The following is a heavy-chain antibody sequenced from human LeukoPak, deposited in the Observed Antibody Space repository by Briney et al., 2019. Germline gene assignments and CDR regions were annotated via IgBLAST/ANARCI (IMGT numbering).Heavy chain of an antibody. Sequence: ASVKVSCKASGYMFTTHAIHWVRQAPGQRLEWMGWISTGNGNTKYSQKFQGRATLIRDTSANTAYVELSGLTYEDTAVYYCARRDGRSFDYWGQGTLVTVSS. CDR3: ARRDGRSFDY. CDR1: GYMFTTHA. V-gene: IGHV1-3*04. J-gene: IGHJ4*02. D-gene: IGHD1-26*01. CDR2: ISTGNGNT.